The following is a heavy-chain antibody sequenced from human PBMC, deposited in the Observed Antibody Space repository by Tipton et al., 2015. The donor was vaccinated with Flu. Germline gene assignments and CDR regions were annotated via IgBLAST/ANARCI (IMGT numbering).Heavy chain of an antibody. CDR1: GFTFSSYE. J-gene: IGHJ6*02. D-gene: IGHD3-3*01. Sequence: SLRLSCAASGFTFSSYEMNWVRQAPGKGLEWVSYISSSGSTIYYADSVKGRFTISRDNAKNSLYLQMNSLRAEDTAVYYCARGGGYYDFWSGYLTPMNYYYGMDVWGQGTTVTVSS. CDR3: ARGGGYYDFWSGYLTPMNYYYGMDV. CDR2: ISSSGSTI. V-gene: IGHV3-48*03.